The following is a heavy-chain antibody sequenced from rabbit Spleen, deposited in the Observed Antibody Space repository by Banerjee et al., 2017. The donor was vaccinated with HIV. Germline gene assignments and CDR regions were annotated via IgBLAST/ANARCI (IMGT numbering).Heavy chain of an antibody. V-gene: IGHV1S45*01. D-gene: IGHD3-1*01. J-gene: IGHJ4*01. CDR3: GKYVAAIDL. CDR1: GFTISSSYY. Sequence: QEQLKESGGGLVTPGESLKLFRKASGFTISSSYYMCWVRQAPGKGLEWIACIYGGSSGSAYYASWVKSRFTISKASSTTVTLQMTSLTAADTATYFCGKYVAAIDLWGPGTLVTVS. CDR2: IYGGSSGSA.